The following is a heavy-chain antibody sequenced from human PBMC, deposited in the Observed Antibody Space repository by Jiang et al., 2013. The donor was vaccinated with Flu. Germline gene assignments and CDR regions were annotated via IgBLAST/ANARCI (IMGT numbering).Heavy chain of an antibody. CDR1: SYA. J-gene: IGHJ5*02. CDR2: IIPIFGTA. CDR3: AGGCSGGSCYLSGRFDP. D-gene: IGHD2-15*01. V-gene: IGHV1-69*01. Sequence: SYAISWVRQAPGQGLEWMGGIIPIFGTANYAQKFQGRVTITADESTSTAYMELSSLRSEDTAVYYCAGGCSGGSCYLSGRFDPWGQGTLVTVSS.